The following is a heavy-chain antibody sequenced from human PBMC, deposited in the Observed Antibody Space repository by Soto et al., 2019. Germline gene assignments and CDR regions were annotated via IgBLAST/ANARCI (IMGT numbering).Heavy chain of an antibody. V-gene: IGHV3-23*01. J-gene: IGHJ4*02. CDR2: LSDRT. D-gene: IGHD3-16*01. CDR3: ARSLGPSRHFFDH. CDR1: GFTISNYA. Sequence: EVQLLDSGGHLVQPGGSLRLSCAASGFTISNYAMSWVRQAPGKGLEWVSTLSDRTYYTDSVRGRFTISRDTSENTLYLQMNSLGVEGTAVYYCARSLGPSRHFFDHWGQGTLVTVSS.